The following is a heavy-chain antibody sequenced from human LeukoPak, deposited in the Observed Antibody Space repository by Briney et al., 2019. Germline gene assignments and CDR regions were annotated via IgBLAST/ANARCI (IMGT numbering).Heavy chain of an antibody. D-gene: IGHD3-16*01. J-gene: IGHJ4*02. CDR3: ARAWGSLYYFDY. Sequence: ASVKVSCKASGYIFNTYGISRVREAPGQGLEWRGWTDTHNGDTNYTQKCKGRLTMTRDTSISTAYMELNRLTSDDTAVFYCARAWGSLYYFDYWGQGTLVTVSS. V-gene: IGHV1-2*02. CDR1: GYIFNTYG. CDR2: TDTHNGDT.